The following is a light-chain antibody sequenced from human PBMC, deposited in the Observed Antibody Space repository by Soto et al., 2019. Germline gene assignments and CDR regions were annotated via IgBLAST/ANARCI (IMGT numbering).Light chain of an antibody. J-gene: IGLJ2*01. Sequence: QSVLTQSPSASGTPGQRVTISCSGSSSNIGRNSVSWYQKHPGTAPKLLIFSDYQRPSGVPERFSGSKSGTSASLAISGLQPGDEAEYFCAAWDDSLNALLFGGGTKVTVL. V-gene: IGLV1-44*01. CDR3: AAWDDSLNALL. CDR2: SDY. CDR1: SSNIGRNS.